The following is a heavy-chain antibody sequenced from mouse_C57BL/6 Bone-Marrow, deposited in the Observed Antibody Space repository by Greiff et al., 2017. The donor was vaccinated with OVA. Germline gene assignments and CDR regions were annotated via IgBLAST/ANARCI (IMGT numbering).Heavy chain of an antibody. CDR2: IDPTSGGT. Sequence: QVQLQQPGAELVKPGASVKLSCKASGYTFTSYWMHWVKQRPGRGLEWIGRIDPTSGGTKYNEKFKSKATLTVDKPSSTAYMQLSSLTSEYSVVYCCAATVVAHWYIDVWGTGTTVTVSS. CDR1: GYTFTSYW. V-gene: IGHV1-72*01. CDR3: AATVVAHWYIDV. J-gene: IGHJ1*03. D-gene: IGHD1-1*01.